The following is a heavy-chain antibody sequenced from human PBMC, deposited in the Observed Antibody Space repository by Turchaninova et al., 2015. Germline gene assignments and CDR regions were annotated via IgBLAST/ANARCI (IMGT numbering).Heavy chain of an antibody. Sequence: EVPLGRPGPEAHKPGVSLRLSSSASGYDLAPTGIGWGRQMPGKCLECMWIIYPGDSDTRSSPSLRGQVTISADKSINTAYLQWSSLKASDTAMYYCARYDTSRINYWGQGTLVTVSS. CDR3: ARYDTSRINY. J-gene: IGHJ4*02. V-gene: IGHV5-51*01. CDR1: GYDLAPTG. D-gene: IGHD3-22*01. CDR2: IYPGDSDT.